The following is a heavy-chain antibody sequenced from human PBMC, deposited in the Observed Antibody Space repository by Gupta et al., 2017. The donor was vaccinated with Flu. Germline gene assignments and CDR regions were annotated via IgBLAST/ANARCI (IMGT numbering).Heavy chain of an antibody. CDR2: ISSSGSTI. V-gene: IGHV3-11*01. D-gene: IGHD4-17*01. CDR3: ARNNDDGDEVGMDV. J-gene: IGHJ6*02. Sequence: QVQLVESGGGLVKPGGSLRLSCAASGFTFSDYYMSWIRQAPGKGLEWVSYISSSGSTIYYEDSGKGRFTISRENAKNALYLQMNRLRAEETAVYYCARNNDDGDEVGMDVGGQGTTVTVSS. CDR1: GFTFSDYY.